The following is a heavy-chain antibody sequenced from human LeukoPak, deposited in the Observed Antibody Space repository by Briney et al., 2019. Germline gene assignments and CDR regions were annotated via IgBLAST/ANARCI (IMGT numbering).Heavy chain of an antibody. CDR1: GFTFSSYG. CDR2: VSYDGSNK. V-gene: IGHV3-30*18. CDR3: AKDLGAYCSGGSCYAGY. Sequence: GRSLRLSCAASGFTFSSYGMHWVRQAPGKGLEWVAVVSYDGSNKYYADSVKGRFTISRDNSENTLYLQMNSLRAEDTAVYYCAKDLGAYCSGGSCYAGYWGQGTLVTVSS. D-gene: IGHD2-15*01. J-gene: IGHJ4*02.